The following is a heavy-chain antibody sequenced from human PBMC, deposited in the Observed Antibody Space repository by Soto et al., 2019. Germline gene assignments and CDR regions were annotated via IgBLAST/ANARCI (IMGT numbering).Heavy chain of an antibody. Sequence: ASVKVSCKVSGYTLTELSMHWVRQAPGKGLEWMGGFDPEDGETIYAQKFQGRVTMTEDTSTDTAYMELSSLRSEDTAVYYCATFRYDFWSGYYRGQGDFDIWGQGTMVTVSS. CDR2: FDPEDGET. CDR1: GYTLTELS. V-gene: IGHV1-24*01. CDR3: ATFRYDFWSGYYRGQGDFDI. J-gene: IGHJ3*02. D-gene: IGHD3-3*01.